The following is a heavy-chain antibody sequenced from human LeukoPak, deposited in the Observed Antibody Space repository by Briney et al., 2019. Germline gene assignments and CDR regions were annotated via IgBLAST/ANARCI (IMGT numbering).Heavy chain of an antibody. CDR1: GGSISSGGYY. D-gene: IGHD3-3*01. CDR2: IYYSGST. V-gene: IGHV4-31*03. J-gene: IGHJ4*02. Sequence: SETLSLTCTVSGGSISSGGYYWSWIRQHPGKGLEWIGYIYYSGSTYYNPSHKSRVTISVDTSKNQFSLKLSSVTAADTAVYYCARVRGSLRFLDYWGQGTLVTVSS. CDR3: ARVRGSLRFLDY.